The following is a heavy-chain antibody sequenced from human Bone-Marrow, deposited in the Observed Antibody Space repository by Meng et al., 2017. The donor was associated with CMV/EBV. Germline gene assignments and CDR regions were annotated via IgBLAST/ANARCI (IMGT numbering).Heavy chain of an antibody. V-gene: IGHV3-21*01. CDR3: AREAYPRFWSGYYGYYGMDV. J-gene: IGHJ6*02. Sequence: GESLKISCAASGFTFSSYAMTWVRQAPGKGLEWVSSISSSSSYIYYADSVKGRFTISRDNAKNSLYLQMNSLRAEDTAVYYCAREAYPRFWSGYYGYYGMDVWGQGTTVTVSS. CDR2: ISSSSSYI. D-gene: IGHD3-3*01. CDR1: GFTFSSYA.